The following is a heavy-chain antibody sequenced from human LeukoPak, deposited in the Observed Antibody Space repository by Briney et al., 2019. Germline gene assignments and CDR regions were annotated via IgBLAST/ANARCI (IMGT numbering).Heavy chain of an antibody. J-gene: IGHJ6*02. CDR1: GFTFSSYD. CDR2: IGTAGDT. V-gene: IGHV3-13*01. CDR3: ARAPSSWDYYYYYGMDV. D-gene: IGHD6-13*01. Sequence: GGSLRLSCAASGFTFSSYDMHWVRQARGKGLEWVSAIGTAGDTYYPGSVKGRFTISRENAKNSLYLQTNSLRAGDTAVYYCARAPSSWDYYYYYGMDVWGQGTTVTVSS.